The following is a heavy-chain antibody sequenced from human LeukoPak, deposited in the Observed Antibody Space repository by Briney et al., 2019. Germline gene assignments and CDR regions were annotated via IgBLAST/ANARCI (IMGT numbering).Heavy chain of an antibody. Sequence: PSETLSLTCTVSGGSITSYYWSWIRQPPGQGLEWIGYIYYSGITNYNPSLKSRVTISVDTSKNQFSLKLSSVTAADTAVYYCARVTGFYGSGSYWFDPWGQGTLVTVSS. CDR3: ARVTGFYGSGSYWFDP. V-gene: IGHV4-59*01. CDR1: GGSITSYY. D-gene: IGHD3-10*01. J-gene: IGHJ5*02. CDR2: IYYSGIT.